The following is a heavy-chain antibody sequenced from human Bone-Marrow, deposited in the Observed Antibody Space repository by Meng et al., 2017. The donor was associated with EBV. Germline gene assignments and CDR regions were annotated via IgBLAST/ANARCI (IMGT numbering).Heavy chain of an antibody. CDR2: ISGGGGGST. D-gene: IGHD1-1*01. Sequence: EXQLVEXXXGLVQPGXSLRLSXAASGFTLRTYDMSWVRQAPGKGLEWVSGISGGGGGSTYYADSVKGRFTISIDTSDNTLYLQMNSLRAEDTAVYYCASLNWNDGFWRFWGQGTLVTVSS. CDR1: GFTLRTYD. J-gene: IGHJ4*02. CDR3: ASLNWNDGFWRF. V-gene: IGHV3-23*04.